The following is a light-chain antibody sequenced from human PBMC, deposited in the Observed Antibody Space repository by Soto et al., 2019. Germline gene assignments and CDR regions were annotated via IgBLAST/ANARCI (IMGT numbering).Light chain of an antibody. CDR1: QSVSSN. Sequence: EIVMAQSPATLSVSPGEVATLSCRASQSVSSNLAWYQQKPGQAPRLLIYGASTRATGIPARFSGSGSGTDFTLTISRLEPEDFAVYYCQQYGSSGTCGQGTKGDIK. J-gene: IGKJ1*01. CDR3: QQYGSSGT. V-gene: IGKV3-15*01. CDR2: GAS.